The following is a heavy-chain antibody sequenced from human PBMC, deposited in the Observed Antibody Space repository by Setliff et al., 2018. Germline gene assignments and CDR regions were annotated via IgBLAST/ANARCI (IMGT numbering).Heavy chain of an antibody. D-gene: IGHD3-10*01. CDR2: ISSSSSYI. J-gene: IGHJ6*03. CDR3: ARDRLLWFGELTNYYYYYYMDV. V-gene: IGHV3-21*01. Sequence: PGGSLRLSCAASGFAFSSYSMNWVRQAPGKGLEWVSSISSSSSYIYYADSVKGRFTISRDNAKNSLYLQMNSLRAEDTAVYYCARDRLLWFGELTNYYYYYYMDVWGKGTTVTVSS. CDR1: GFAFSSYS.